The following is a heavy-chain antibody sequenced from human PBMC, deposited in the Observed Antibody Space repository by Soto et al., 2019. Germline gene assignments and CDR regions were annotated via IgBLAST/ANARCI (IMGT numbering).Heavy chain of an antibody. Sequence: GGSLSLSCAASGFTFSRYGMNWLRQAPGKGLERVASISSSTSYVYYADSVKGRFSTSRDNAKNILYLEMYALGTEDTAVYYCARDPSEGRVGNWFESWGQGTLVTVLL. CDR2: ISSSTSYV. CDR3: ARDPSEGRVGNWFES. CDR1: GFTFSRYG. J-gene: IGHJ5*01. D-gene: IGHD2-2*01. V-gene: IGHV3-21*06.